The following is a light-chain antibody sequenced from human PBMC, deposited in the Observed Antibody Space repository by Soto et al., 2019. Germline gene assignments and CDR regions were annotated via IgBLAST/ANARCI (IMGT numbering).Light chain of an antibody. CDR1: SSDVGGYNS. J-gene: IGLJ1*01. Sequence: SVLTQPASVSGSPGQSITISCTGTSSDVGGYNSVSWYQQHPGKAPKLMIFDVSSRPSGVSNRFSGSKSGNTASLTISGLQAEDEADYYCCSYTSGSTLYVFGTGTKVTVL. CDR2: DVS. V-gene: IGLV2-14*01. CDR3: CSYTSGSTLYV.